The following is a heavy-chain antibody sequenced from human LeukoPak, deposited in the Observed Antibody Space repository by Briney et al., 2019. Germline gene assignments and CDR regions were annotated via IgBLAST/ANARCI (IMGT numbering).Heavy chain of an antibody. J-gene: IGHJ5*02. CDR2: IKEDGTEK. V-gene: IGHV3-7*01. Sequence: GGSLRLSCVASGFTFSSYWMSWIRQAPGKGLKYVANIKEDGTEKYYVDSVKGRFTISRDNAKNSLYLQMNSLRAEDTAVFYCARDIIGPWYDLWGRGTLVTVSS. CDR1: GFTFSSYW. D-gene: IGHD3-16*01. CDR3: ARDIIGPWYDL.